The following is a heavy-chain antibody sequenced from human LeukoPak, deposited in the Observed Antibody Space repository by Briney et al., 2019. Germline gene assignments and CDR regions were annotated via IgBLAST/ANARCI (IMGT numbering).Heavy chain of an antibody. CDR2: ISSSGNT. CDR3: VKGRISEDGLDF. Sequence: GGSLRLSCAASGFTFSRSAMTWVRQTPGKGLDWVSSISSSGNTYYADSVKGRFTISRDNSKNMLYLQMNSLRAEDTAVFYCVKGRISEDGLDFWGQGTLVTVSS. CDR1: GFTFSRSA. D-gene: IGHD6-13*01. V-gene: IGHV3-23*01. J-gene: IGHJ4*02.